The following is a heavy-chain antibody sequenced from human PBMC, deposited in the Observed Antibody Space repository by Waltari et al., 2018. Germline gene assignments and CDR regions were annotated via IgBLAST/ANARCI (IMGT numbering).Heavy chain of an antibody. D-gene: IGHD1-1*01. CDR1: GLSFSSYA. CDR2: ISGSGERT. CDR3: VKENTGSPFAGD. J-gene: IGHJ4*02. V-gene: IGHV3-23*01. Sequence: EVQLLESGGGLVQPGGSLRLSCAASGLSFSSYAMSWVRQAPEKGLEWVSAISGSGERTYYADSVKGRFTISRDNSENTLYLQMDSLRAEDTAKYYCVKENTGSPFAGDWGQGTLVTVSS.